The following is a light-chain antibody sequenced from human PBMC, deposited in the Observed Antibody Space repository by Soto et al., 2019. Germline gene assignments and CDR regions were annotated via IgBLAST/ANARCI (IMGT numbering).Light chain of an antibody. CDR1: XRIXXX. J-gene: IGKJ2*01. CDR2: TAS. Sequence: QSPSSLSASVGDXVTIPCRAXXRIXXXLNWYQQRSGRAPRLLIHTASSLHSGVPSRFSGSGSGSDFTLTISSLQPEDFATYFCQQSFSTPYTFGQGTKLEI. V-gene: IGKV1-39*01. CDR3: QQSFSTPYT.